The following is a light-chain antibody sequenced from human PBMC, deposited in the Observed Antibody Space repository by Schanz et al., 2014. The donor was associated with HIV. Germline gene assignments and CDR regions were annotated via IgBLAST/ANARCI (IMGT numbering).Light chain of an antibody. CDR3: SSYAGSNKFVV. J-gene: IGLJ2*01. V-gene: IGLV2-8*01. CDR2: EVS. CDR1: GSNIGYNY. Sequence: QSVLTQPPSVSAAPGQKVTISCSGSGSNIGYNYVSWYQQFPGTAPKLMIYEVSNRPSGVPDRFSGSKSGNTASLTVSGLQAEDEADYYCSSYAGSNKFVVFGGGTKLTVL.